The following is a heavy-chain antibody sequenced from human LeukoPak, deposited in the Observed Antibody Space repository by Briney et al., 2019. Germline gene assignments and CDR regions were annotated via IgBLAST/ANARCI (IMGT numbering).Heavy chain of an antibody. CDR1: GFTFSSYS. V-gene: IGHV3-48*01. CDR2: ISSSSSTI. D-gene: IGHD2-2*01. CDR3: ARDGNIVVVPAASHFDY. J-gene: IGHJ4*02. Sequence: GGSLRLSCAAFGFTFSSYSMNWVRQAPGKGLEWVSYISSSSSTIYYADSVKGRFTISRDNAKNSLYLQMNSLRAEDTAVYYCARDGNIVVVPAASHFDYWGQGTLVTVSS.